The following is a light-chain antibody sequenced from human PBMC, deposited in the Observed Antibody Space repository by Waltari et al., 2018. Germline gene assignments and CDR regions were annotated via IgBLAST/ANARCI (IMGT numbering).Light chain of an antibody. J-gene: IGKJ3*01. CDR1: QGISSY. CDR3: LQHDTYPFT. CDR2: DAT. Sequence: DIQMTQSPSSLSASLGDPVTITRRASQGISSYLNWFQQKPGKAPNLLIYDATTLQSGVPSRFSGTGSGTEFILTISSLQPEDFAVYYCLQHDTYPFTFGPGTKLDMK. V-gene: IGKV1-17*01.